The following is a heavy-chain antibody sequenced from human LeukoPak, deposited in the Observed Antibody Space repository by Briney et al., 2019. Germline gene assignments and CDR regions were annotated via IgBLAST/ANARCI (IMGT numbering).Heavy chain of an antibody. CDR3: ARDYYGSGSYYPHY. J-gene: IGHJ4*02. CDR1: GGTFSSYA. D-gene: IGHD3-10*01. CDR2: IIPILGIA. V-gene: IGHV1-69*04. Sequence: SVKVSCKASGGTFSSYAISWVRQAPGQGPEWMGRIIPILGIANYAQKFQGRVTITADKSTSTAYMELSSLRSEDTAVYYCARDYYGSGSYYPHYWGQGTLVTVSS.